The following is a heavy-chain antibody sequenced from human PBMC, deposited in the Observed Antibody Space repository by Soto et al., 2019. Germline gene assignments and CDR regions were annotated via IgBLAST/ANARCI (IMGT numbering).Heavy chain of an antibody. CDR3: ARDPSMIVVVTIALDY. V-gene: IGHV3-30-3*01. Sequence: PGGSLRLSCAASGFTFSSYAMHWVRQSPGKGLEWVAVISYDGSNKYYADSVKGRFTISRDNSKNTLYLQMNSLRAEDTAVYYCARDPSMIVVVTIALDYWGQGTLVTVSS. CDR1: GFTFSSYA. J-gene: IGHJ4*02. CDR2: ISYDGSNK. D-gene: IGHD3-22*01.